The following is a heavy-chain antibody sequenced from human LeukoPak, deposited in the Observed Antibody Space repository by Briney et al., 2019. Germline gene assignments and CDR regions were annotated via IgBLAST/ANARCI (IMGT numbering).Heavy chain of an antibody. CDR3: ARVPRSSGWFRAPDY. CDR2: IYYTGST. CDR1: GGSVSSGSYY. V-gene: IGHV4-61*01. J-gene: IGHJ4*02. D-gene: IGHD6-19*01. Sequence: PSETLSLTCTVSGGSVSSGSYYWSWIRQPPGKGLEWIGYIYYTGSTNYNPSLKSRVTISVDKSKNQFSLKLSSVTAADTAVYYCARVPRSSGWFRAPDYWGQGTLVTVSS.